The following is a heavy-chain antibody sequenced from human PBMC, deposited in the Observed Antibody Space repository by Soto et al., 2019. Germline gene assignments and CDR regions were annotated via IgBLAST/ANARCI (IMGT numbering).Heavy chain of an antibody. CDR3: ARELMTTVTFFDY. D-gene: IGHD4-17*01. Sequence: EVQLVESGGGLVQPGGSLRLSCAASGFTFSDHYMDWVRQVPGKGLEWVGRSRNKANSYTTEYAASVKGRFTISRDDSKNSLYLQMNSLKTEDTAVYYCARELMTTVTFFDYLGQGTLVTASS. CDR1: GFTFSDHY. V-gene: IGHV3-72*01. J-gene: IGHJ4*02. CDR2: SRNKANSYTT.